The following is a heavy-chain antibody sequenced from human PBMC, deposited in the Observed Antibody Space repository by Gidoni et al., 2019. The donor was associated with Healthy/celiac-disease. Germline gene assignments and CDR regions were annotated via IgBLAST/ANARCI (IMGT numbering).Heavy chain of an antibody. CDR1: GYTFTGYY. V-gene: IGHV1-2*04. CDR2: INPNSCGT. CDR3: ARAGLRYCSGGSCYSDNWFDP. Sequence: QVQLVQSGAEVKKPGASVKVSCKASGYTFTGYYMHCGRQAPGQGLEWLGWINPNSCGTNYAQKFQGWVTMTRDTSISTAYMELSRLRSDDTAVYYCARAGLRYCSGGSCYSDNWFDPWGQGTLVTVSS. J-gene: IGHJ5*02. D-gene: IGHD2-15*01.